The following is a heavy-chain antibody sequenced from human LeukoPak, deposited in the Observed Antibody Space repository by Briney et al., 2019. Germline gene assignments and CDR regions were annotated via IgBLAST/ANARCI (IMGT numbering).Heavy chain of an antibody. Sequence: SGPTLVNPTQTLTLTCTFSGFSLSTSGVGVGWIRQPPGKALEWLALIYWNDDKRYSPSLKSRLTITKDTSKNQVVLTMTNMDPVDTATDYCAHRQHTIFGVVIIRVQDAFDIWGQGTMVTVSS. J-gene: IGHJ3*02. D-gene: IGHD3-3*01. CDR2: IYWNDDK. CDR3: AHRQHTIFGVVIIRVQDAFDI. V-gene: IGHV2-5*01. CDR1: GFSLSTSGVG.